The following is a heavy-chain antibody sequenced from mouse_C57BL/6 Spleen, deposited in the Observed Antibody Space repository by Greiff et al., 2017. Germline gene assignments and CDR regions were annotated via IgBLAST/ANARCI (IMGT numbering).Heavy chain of an antibody. CDR3: ARREDDYGSSPAPHY. J-gene: IGHJ2*02. D-gene: IGHD1-1*01. CDR2: IDPSDSYT. Sequence: QVQLKQPGAELVKPGASVKLSCKASGYTFTSYWMQWVKQRPGQGLEWIGEIDPSDSYTNYNQKFKGKATLTVDTSASTAYMQLSCLTAEDSAVYYCARREDDYGSSPAPHYGGKGTSLTFSS. V-gene: IGHV1-50*01. CDR1: GYTFTSYW.